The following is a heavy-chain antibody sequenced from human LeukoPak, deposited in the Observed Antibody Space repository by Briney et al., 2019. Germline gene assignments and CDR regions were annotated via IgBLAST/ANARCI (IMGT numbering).Heavy chain of an antibody. CDR3: ATFCSGASCYGGN. D-gene: IGHD2-15*01. J-gene: IGHJ4*02. Sequence: PSETLSLTCIVSGGSISSNTYYWGWIRQPPGKGLEWIASIYYSGSTYYNPSLKSRVTISVDTSKNQFSLKLNSVTAADTAVYYCATFCSGASCYGGNGGRGPLVTVPS. V-gene: IGHV4-39*01. CDR1: GGSISSNTYY. CDR2: IYYSGST.